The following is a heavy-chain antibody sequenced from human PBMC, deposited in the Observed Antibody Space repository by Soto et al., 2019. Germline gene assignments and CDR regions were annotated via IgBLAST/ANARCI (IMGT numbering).Heavy chain of an antibody. CDR1: GYTFTSYA. V-gene: IGHV1-3*01. CDR2: INAGNGNT. CDR3: ARTVYTWGSGVPVACDY. D-gene: IGHD2-15*01. J-gene: IGHJ4*02. Sequence: AASVKVSCKASGYTFTSYAMHWVRQAPGQRLEWMGWINAGNGNTKYSQKFQGRVTITRDTSASTAYMELSSLRSEDTAVYYCARTVYTWGSGVPVACDYWGQGTLVTVSS.